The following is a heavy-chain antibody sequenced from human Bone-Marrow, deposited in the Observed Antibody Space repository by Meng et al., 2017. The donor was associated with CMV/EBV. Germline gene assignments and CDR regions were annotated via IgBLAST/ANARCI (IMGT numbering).Heavy chain of an antibody. Sequence: GESLKISCAASGFTFSSYWMTWVRQAPGKGLEWVANIKEDGSDKYYVDSVRGRFTISRDNAKNSLYLQMNSLRVEDTAVYYCARVSSEDFWSGRYPSGCYGMDVWGQRTTVTVSS. CDR2: IKEDGSDK. CDR3: ARVSSEDFWSGRYPSGCYGMDV. CDR1: GFTFSSYW. V-gene: IGHV3-7*01. J-gene: IGHJ6*02. D-gene: IGHD3-3*01.